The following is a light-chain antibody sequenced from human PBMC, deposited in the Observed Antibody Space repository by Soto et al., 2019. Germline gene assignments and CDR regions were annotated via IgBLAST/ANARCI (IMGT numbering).Light chain of an antibody. CDR1: QSISSY. Sequence: DIQMTQSPSSLSASVGDRVTITCRASQSISSYLNWYQQKPGKAPKLLIYAASSLQSGVPSRFSGSGSGTDFTLTISSLQPGDFATYYCQQSYSHPGTFGQGTKVEIK. CDR3: QQSYSHPGT. V-gene: IGKV1-39*01. CDR2: AAS. J-gene: IGKJ1*01.